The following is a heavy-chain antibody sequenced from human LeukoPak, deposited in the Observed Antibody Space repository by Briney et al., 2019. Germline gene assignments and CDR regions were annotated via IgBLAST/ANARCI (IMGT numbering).Heavy chain of an antibody. V-gene: IGHV3-30*03. CDR1: GFTFSSYG. CDR2: ISYDGSTK. J-gene: IGHJ4*02. Sequence: GGSLRLSCAASGFTFSSYGMHWVRQAPGKGMEWVAVISYDGSTKYYADSVKGQFTISRDNAKNSLYLQMNSLRAEDTAVYYCARDRSPGNFDYWGQGTLVTVSS. CDR3: ARDRSPGNFDY. D-gene: IGHD3-10*01.